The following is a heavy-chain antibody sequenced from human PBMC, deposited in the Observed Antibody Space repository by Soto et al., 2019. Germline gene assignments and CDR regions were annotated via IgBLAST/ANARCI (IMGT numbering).Heavy chain of an antibody. J-gene: IGHJ5*02. Sequence: SETLSLTCAVYGGSFSGYYWSWIRQPPGKGLEWIGEINHSGSTNYNPSLKSRVTISVDTSKNQFSLRLSSVTAADTAVYYCARVLWSYGSSWPIDDNWFDPWGQGTLVTVSS. CDR2: INHSGST. CDR1: GGSFSGYY. D-gene: IGHD6-13*01. V-gene: IGHV4-34*01. CDR3: ARVLWSYGSSWPIDDNWFDP.